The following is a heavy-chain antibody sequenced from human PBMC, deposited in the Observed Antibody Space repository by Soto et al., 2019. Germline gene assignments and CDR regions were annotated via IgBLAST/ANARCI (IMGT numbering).Heavy chain of an antibody. Sequence: ASVKVSFKASGYTFTGYYMHWLRQAPGQGLEWMGWINPNSGGTNYAQKFQGRVTMTRDTSISTAYMELSGLRSDDTAVYYCARGRVGDSSGYIGYWGQGTLVTVSS. V-gene: IGHV1-2*02. CDR2: INPNSGGT. J-gene: IGHJ4*02. CDR1: GYTFTGYY. CDR3: ARGRVGDSSGYIGY. D-gene: IGHD3-22*01.